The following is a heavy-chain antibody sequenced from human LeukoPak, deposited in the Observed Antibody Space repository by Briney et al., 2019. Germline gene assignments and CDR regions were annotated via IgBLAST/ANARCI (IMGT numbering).Heavy chain of an antibody. V-gene: IGHV1-3*01. J-gene: IGHJ6*04. D-gene: IGHD3-9*01. CDR1: GYTFTSYA. Sequence: GASVKVSCKASGYTFTSYAMHWVRQAPGQRLEWMGWINAGNGNTEYSQKFQGRVTITRDTSASTAYMELSSLRSEDTAVYYCARDPSYYDILTGYYRDYYYYYGMDVWGKGTTVTVSS. CDR3: ARDPSYYDILTGYYRDYYYYYGMDV. CDR2: INAGNGNT.